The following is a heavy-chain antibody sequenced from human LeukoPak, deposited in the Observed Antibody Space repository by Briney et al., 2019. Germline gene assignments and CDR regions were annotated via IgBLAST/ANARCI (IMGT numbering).Heavy chain of an antibody. Sequence: GGSLRLSCAASGFTFSSYAMHWVRQAPGKGLEWVAVISYDGSNKYYADSVKGRFTISRDNSKNTLYLQMNSLRAEDTAVYYCARDQHQIVVATMDVWGKGTTVTVSS. J-gene: IGHJ6*04. CDR3: ARDQHQIVVATMDV. CDR1: GFTFSSYA. CDR2: ISYDGSNK. D-gene: IGHD2-2*01. V-gene: IGHV3-30-3*01.